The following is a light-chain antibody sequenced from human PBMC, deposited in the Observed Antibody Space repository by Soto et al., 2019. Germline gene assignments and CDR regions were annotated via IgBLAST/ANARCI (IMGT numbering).Light chain of an antibody. V-gene: IGKV1-5*01. CDR1: QNINSW. CDR3: QQYDTYWT. J-gene: IGKJ1*01. Sequence: DIQMTQSPSTVSASVGERVTITCRASQNINSWLAWYQQKPGSAPKVLIYVASSLESGVPSRFSGSRSETEFTLTISSLQPDEFATYYCQQYDTYWTFGQGTKVDIK. CDR2: VAS.